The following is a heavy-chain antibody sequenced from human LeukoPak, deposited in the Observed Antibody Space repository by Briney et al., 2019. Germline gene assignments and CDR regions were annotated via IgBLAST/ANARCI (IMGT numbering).Heavy chain of an antibody. CDR1: GYTFTSSD. CDR3: ARMLRGVVYYYYYMDV. J-gene: IGHJ6*03. Sequence: ASVKVSCKASGYTFTSSDINWVRQATGQGLEWMGWMNPNSGNTGYAQKFQGRVTMTRNTSISTAYMELSSLRPEDTAVYYCARMLRGVVYYYYYMDVWGKGTTVTISS. V-gene: IGHV1-8*01. CDR2: MNPNSGNT. D-gene: IGHD3-10*01.